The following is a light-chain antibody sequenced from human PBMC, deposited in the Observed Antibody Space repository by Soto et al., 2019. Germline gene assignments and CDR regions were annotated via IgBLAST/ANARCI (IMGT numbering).Light chain of an antibody. Sequence: EIVLTQSPRTLSLSPGESATLSCRASQNVYINSLAWFQQKPGQTPRLLIYGPSTRAAGVPDRFTGSGSGAHFALPITCLEPEDFAMYYCQQYGGAPFTFGPATRV. CDR2: GPS. J-gene: IGKJ3*01. V-gene: IGKV3-20*01. CDR3: QQYGGAPFT. CDR1: QNVYINS.